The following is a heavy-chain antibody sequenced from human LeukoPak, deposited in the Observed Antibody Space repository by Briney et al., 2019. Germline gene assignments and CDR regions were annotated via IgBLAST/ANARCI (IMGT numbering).Heavy chain of an antibody. CDR3: ARDVSSGYYEP. V-gene: IGHV1-2*02. D-gene: IGHD6-19*01. CDR2: INPYSGGT. Sequence: ASVTVSCTASGYTFTGYYIHWVRQAPGQGLEWTGWINPYSGGTNYAPKFQGRVTMTRDTSISTAYMELSRLRSDDTALYYCARDVSSGYYEPWGQGTLVTVSS. J-gene: IGHJ5*02. CDR1: GYTFTGYY.